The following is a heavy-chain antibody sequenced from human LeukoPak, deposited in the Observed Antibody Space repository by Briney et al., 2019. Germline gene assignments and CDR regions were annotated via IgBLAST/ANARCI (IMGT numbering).Heavy chain of an antibody. CDR3: ARQLGYCSSTSCYADKVDY. J-gene: IGHJ4*02. D-gene: IGHD2-2*01. CDR2: IYYSGST. Sequence: SETLSLTCTVSGGSISSSSYYWGWIRQPPGKGLEWIGSIYYSGSTYYNPSLKSRVTISVDTSKNQFSLKLSSVTAADTAVYYCARQLGYCSSTSCYADKVDYWVQGTLVTVSS. CDR1: GGSISSSSYY. V-gene: IGHV4-39*01.